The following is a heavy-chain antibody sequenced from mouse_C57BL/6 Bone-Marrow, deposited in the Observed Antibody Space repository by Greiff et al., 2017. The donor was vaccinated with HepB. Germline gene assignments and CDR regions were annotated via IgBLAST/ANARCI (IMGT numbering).Heavy chain of an antibody. CDR2: ISDGGSYT. CDR3: ARDRDYDGGQNYAMDY. J-gene: IGHJ4*01. CDR1: GFTFSSYA. D-gene: IGHD2-4*01. V-gene: IGHV5-4*01. Sequence: EVQGVESGGGLVKPGGSLKLSCAASGFTFSSYAMSWVRQTPEKRLEWVATISDGGSYTYYPDNVKGRFTISRDNAKNNLYLQMSHLKSEDTAMYYCARDRDYDGGQNYAMDYWGQGTSVTVSS.